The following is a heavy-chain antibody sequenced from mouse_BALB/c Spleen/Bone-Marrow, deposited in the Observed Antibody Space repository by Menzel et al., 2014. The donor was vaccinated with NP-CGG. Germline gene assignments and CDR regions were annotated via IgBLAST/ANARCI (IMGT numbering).Heavy chain of an antibody. V-gene: IGHV1-69*02. CDR2: IYPSDSYT. CDR1: GYTFTSYW. J-gene: IGHJ2*01. CDR3: TRTYDYDEGGFDY. Sequence: QVQLQQSGAELVRPRASVKLSRKASGYTFTSYWINWVKQRPGQGLEWIGNIYPSDSYTNYNQKFKDKATLTVDKSSSTAYMQLSSPTSEDSAVYYCTRTYDYDEGGFDYWGQGTTLTVSS. D-gene: IGHD2-4*01.